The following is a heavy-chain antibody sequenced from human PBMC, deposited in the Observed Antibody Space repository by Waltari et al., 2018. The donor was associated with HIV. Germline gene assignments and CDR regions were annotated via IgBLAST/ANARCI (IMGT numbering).Heavy chain of an antibody. CDR2: IYHGDSDT. CDR1: GYSFTNYW. Sequence: VHLVRSGAQVKKPGESLTTSCKPSGYSFTNYWIGWVRQLPGKGREWMGLIYHGDSDTRYSPSFQGQVTISADKSISTAYLQWSSLQASDTAMYYCTKGMYANEDYFGYWGQGTLVTVSS. V-gene: IGHV5-51*03. J-gene: IGHJ4*02. CDR3: TKGMYANEDYFGY. D-gene: IGHD2-8*01.